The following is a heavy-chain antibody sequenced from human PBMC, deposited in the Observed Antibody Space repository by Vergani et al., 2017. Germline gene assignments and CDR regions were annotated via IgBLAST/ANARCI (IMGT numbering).Heavy chain of an antibody. Sequence: VHLVESGGGVVQPGRSLTLSCAASGFTFSACPMTWVRQAPGKGLEWDSAISARYPSTYYADSVKGRFTISRDNSKNMLYLQMNSLRAEDTAVYYCARLSYDTTPYLQGGYDCWGQGTLVSVSS. CDR1: GFTFSACP. J-gene: IGHJ4*02. D-gene: IGHD3-22*01. V-gene: IGHV3-23*04. CDR2: ISARYPST. CDR3: ARLSYDTTPYLQGGYDC.